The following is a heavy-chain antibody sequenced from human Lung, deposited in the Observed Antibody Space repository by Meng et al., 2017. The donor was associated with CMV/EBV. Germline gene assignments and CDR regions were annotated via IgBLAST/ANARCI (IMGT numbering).Heavy chain of an antibody. CDR1: GYTFTGYS. CDR2: INPNSGVT. J-gene: IGHJ5*02. CDR3: ASGGGYCSSTSCQVCFDP. Sequence: ASXXVSXKASGYTFTGYSMHWVRQAPGQGLEWMGWINPNSGVTNYAQKFQGRVTMTRDTSTSTAYMELSRLRSDDTAVYYCASGGGYCSSTSCQVCFDPWXQGTLVTVSS. V-gene: IGHV1-2*02. D-gene: IGHD2-2*01.